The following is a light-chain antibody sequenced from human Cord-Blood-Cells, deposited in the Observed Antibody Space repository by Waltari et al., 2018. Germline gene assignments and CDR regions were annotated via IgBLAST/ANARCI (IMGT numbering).Light chain of an antibody. V-gene: IGLV2-23*01. CDR1: SSDVGSYNL. Sequence: QSVLSQPASVSGSPGQSITISCTGTSSDVGSYNLDSWYQQHPGTAPKLMIYEGSRRPSGVSNRFSGSKSGNTASLTLSGLQAEDEADYYCCSYAGSSTWVFGGGTKLTVL. J-gene: IGLJ3*02. CDR3: CSYAGSSTWV. CDR2: EGS.